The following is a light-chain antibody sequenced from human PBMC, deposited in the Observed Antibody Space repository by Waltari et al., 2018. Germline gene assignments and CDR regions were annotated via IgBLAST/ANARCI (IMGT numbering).Light chain of an antibody. Sequence: QSVLTQPPSVSAAPGQKVTISCSGSSSNIGNEYVSWYQQLPGTAPKLFIYENNKRPSGIPDRFSGSKSGTSATLGITGLQTGDEAEYYCGTWDTSLSALIFGGGTKLTVL. V-gene: IGLV1-51*02. CDR3: GTWDTSLSALI. CDR1: SSNIGNEY. J-gene: IGLJ2*01. CDR2: ENN.